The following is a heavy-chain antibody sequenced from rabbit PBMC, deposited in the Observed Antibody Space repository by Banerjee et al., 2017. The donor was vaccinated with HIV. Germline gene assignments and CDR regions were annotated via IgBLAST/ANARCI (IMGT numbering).Heavy chain of an antibody. CDR1: GFSFSSAYD. V-gene: IGHV1S45*01. CDR3: ARGYWTDGLHL. CDR2: IYTGSGST. Sequence: QEQLEESGGGLVQPGGSLTLTCTASGFSFSSAYDMCWVRQAPGKGLEWIACIYTGSGSTWYANWAKGRFTISKTSSTTVTLQMTSLTAADTATYFCARGYWTDGLHLWGPGTLVTVS. J-gene: IGHJ4*01. D-gene: IGHD1-1*01.